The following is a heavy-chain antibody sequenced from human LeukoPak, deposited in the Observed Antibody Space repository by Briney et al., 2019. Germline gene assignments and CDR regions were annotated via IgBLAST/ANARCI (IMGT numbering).Heavy chain of an antibody. Sequence: ASVKVSCKASGYTFTNYQMHWVRQAPGQGLEWMGMISPSGGSTSYAQKFQARVTMTRDTSTSTVYMGLSSLRSEDTAVYYCARERETALYYFDYWGQGTLVTVSS. CDR2: ISPSGGST. V-gene: IGHV1-46*01. J-gene: IGHJ4*02. CDR3: ARERETALYYFDY. CDR1: GYTFTNYQ. D-gene: IGHD5-18*01.